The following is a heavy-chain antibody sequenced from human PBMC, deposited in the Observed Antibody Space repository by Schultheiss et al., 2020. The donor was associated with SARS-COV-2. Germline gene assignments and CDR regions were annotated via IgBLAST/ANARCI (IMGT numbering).Heavy chain of an antibody. CDR3: ARGVLELLSYYFDY. J-gene: IGHJ4*02. D-gene: IGHD3-3*01. CDR2: IYSGGST. CDR1: GLTVSSNY. Sequence: GESLKISCAASGLTVSSNYMSWVRQAPGKGLEWVSVIYSGGSTYYADSVKGRFTISRDNSKNTLYLQMNTLRAEDTAVYYCARGVLELLSYYFDYWGQGTLVTVSS. V-gene: IGHV3-53*01.